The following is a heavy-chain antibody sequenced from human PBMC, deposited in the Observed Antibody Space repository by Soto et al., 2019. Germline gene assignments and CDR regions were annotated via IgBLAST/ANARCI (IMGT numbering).Heavy chain of an antibody. CDR1: GFTVSSSS. J-gene: IGHJ4*02. V-gene: IGHV3-66*01. D-gene: IGHD1-1*01. Sequence: EVQLVESGGGLVQPGGSVRLSCAASGFTVSSSSMSWVRQAPGKGLEWVSVVFSGGSTYYADSVKGRFTISRDNSKNTLFLQMNSLRAEDTAVYYCADLTTTSRDYWGQGTLVTVSS. CDR3: ADLTTTSRDY. CDR2: VFSGGST.